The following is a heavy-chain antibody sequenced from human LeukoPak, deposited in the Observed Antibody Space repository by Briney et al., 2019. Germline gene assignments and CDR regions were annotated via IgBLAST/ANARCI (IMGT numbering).Heavy chain of an antibody. CDR3: ARGYKPVEMAAILTYYYGMDV. Sequence: ASVKVSCKASGYTFTGYYMHWVRQATGQGLEWMGWMNPNSGNTGYAQEFQGRVTMTRNTSISTAYMELSSLRSEDTAVYYCARGYKPVEMAAILTYYYGMDVWGQGTTVTVSS. CDR1: GYTFTGYY. V-gene: IGHV1-8*02. J-gene: IGHJ6*02. CDR2: MNPNSGNT. D-gene: IGHD5-24*01.